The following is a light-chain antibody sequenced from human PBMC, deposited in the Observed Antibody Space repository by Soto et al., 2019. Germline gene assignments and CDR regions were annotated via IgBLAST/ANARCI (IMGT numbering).Light chain of an antibody. J-gene: IGKJ1*01. Sequence: EIVLTQSPGTLSLSRGERATLSCRASQSIRSSYLAWYQQKPGQAPRLLIYGASRRATGIPDRFSGSASGTAFTLTISRLEPEDFAVYYCQRYDTSPKTFGQGTKVEIK. CDR1: QSIRSSY. V-gene: IGKV3-20*01. CDR2: GAS. CDR3: QRYDTSPKT.